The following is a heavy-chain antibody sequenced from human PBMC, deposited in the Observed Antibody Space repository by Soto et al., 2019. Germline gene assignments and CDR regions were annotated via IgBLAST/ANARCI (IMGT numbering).Heavy chain of an antibody. D-gene: IGHD3-10*01. CDR2: IYYSGST. Sequence: PSETLSLTCTVSGGSISSSSYYWGWIRQPPGKGLEWIGSIYYSGSTYYNPSLKSRVTISVDTSKNQFSLKLSSVTAADTAVYYCARQLWFDHGGMDVWGQGTTVTVSS. V-gene: IGHV4-39*01. J-gene: IGHJ6*02. CDR3: ARQLWFDHGGMDV. CDR1: GGSISSSSYY.